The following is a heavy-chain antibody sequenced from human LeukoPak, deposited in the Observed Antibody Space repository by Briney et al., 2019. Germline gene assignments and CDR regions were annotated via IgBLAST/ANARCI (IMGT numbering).Heavy chain of an antibody. J-gene: IGHJ4*02. V-gene: IGHV3-30*18. CDR1: GFTFSSYG. CDR2: ISYDGSNE. CDR3: ANRYDFWSGFILN. D-gene: IGHD3-3*01. Sequence: GSLRLSCAASGFTFSSYGMHWVRQAPGKGLEWVAVISYDGSNEYYADSVKGRFTISRDNSKNTLYLQMNSLRAEDTAVYYCANRYDFWSGFILNWGQGTLVTVSS.